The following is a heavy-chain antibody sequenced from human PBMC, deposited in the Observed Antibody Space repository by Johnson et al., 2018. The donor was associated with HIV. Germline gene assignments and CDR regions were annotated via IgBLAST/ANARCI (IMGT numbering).Heavy chain of an antibody. J-gene: IGHJ3*02. V-gene: IGHV3-30*04. CDR3: ARERGRIAADAFDI. CDR2: ISYDGSNK. Sequence: QMLLVESGGGVVQPGRSLRLSCAASGFTFSSYAIHWVRQAPGKGLEWVAVISYDGSNKYYADSVKGRFTISRDNSKNTLYLQMNSLRAEDTAVYYCARERGRIAADAFDIWGQGTMVTVSS. CDR1: GFTFSSYA. D-gene: IGHD6-13*01.